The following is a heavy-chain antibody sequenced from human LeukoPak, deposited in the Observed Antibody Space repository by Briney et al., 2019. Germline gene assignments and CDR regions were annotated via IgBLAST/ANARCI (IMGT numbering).Heavy chain of an antibody. Sequence: ASVKVSCKASGYTFTGYYMHWARQAPGQGLEWMGWINPNSGGTNYAQKFQGRVTMTRDTSISTAYMELSRLRSDDTAVYYCARESKDSYGYQYYFDYWGQGTLVTVSS. CDR1: GYTFTGYY. D-gene: IGHD5-18*01. CDR3: ARESKDSYGYQYYFDY. CDR2: INPNSGGT. V-gene: IGHV1-2*02. J-gene: IGHJ4*02.